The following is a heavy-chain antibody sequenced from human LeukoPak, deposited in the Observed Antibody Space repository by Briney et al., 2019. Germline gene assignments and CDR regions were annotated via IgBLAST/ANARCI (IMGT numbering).Heavy chain of an antibody. CDR3: ARFGSGWYYFDY. J-gene: IGHJ4*02. CDR1: GGPLSIGNYY. V-gene: IGHV4-61*02. D-gene: IGHD6-19*01. CDR2: IYISGST. Sequence: SQTLSLTCTVSGGPLSIGNYYWSWIRQPAGEGLEWIGRIYISGSTNYNPSLKSRVTISVDTSKTQSSLKLSSVAAADTAVYYCARFGSGWYYFDYWGQGTLVTVSS.